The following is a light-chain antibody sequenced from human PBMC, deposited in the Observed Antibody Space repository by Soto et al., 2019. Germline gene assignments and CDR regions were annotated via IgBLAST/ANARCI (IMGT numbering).Light chain of an antibody. J-gene: IGKJ1*01. CDR1: QNIYTW. CDR2: EAS. Sequence: DIQMTQSPATLSRSVGDRVTITCRASQNIYTWLAWYQQKPGKAPKLLIYEASSLETGVQSRFSGSGSGTEFTLTIRSLQPDDFATYYCKQYNTFWTCGQGTKVDIK. V-gene: IGKV1-5*03. CDR3: KQYNTFWT.